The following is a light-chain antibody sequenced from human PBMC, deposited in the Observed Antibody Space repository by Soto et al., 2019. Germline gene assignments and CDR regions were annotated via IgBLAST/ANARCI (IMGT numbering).Light chain of an antibody. V-gene: IGLV2-14*03. CDR3: CSYTTSSTLV. CDR2: DVS. CDR1: SSDIGGYNY. Sequence: QSALTQPASVSGSPGQSITISCTGTSSDIGGYNYVSWYQQHPGKAPKLIIHDVSKWPSGVSNRFSGSKSGNTASLTISGLQAEDEADYYCCSYTTSSTLVFGNGTKVTVL. J-gene: IGLJ1*01.